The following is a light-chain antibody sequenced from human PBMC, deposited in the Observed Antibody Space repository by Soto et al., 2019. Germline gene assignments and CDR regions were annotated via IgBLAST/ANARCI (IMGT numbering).Light chain of an antibody. CDR1: SSDVGSYNL. J-gene: IGLJ1*01. CDR3: CSYAGSSTVV. V-gene: IGLV2-23*01. CDR2: EGS. Sequence: QSVLTQPASVSGSPGQSITISCTGTSSDVGSYNLVSWYQQHPGKAPKLVIYEGSKRPSGVSNRFSGSKSGNTASLTISGLQAEDEADYYCCSYAGSSTVVFGTGTKVTVL.